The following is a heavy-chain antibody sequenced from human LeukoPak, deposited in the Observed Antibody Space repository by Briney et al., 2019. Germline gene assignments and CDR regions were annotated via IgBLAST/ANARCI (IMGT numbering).Heavy chain of an antibody. D-gene: IGHD1-26*01. Sequence: PGGSLRLSCAASGFTFSSYAMSWVRQAPGRGLEWVSTISGSGGSTYYADSVKGRFTISRDNSKNTLYLQMNSLRAEDTAVYYCAKGSGLIGTFFDYWGQGTLVTVSS. CDR3: AKGSGLIGTFFDY. CDR1: GFTFSSYA. CDR2: ISGSGGST. J-gene: IGHJ4*02. V-gene: IGHV3-23*01.